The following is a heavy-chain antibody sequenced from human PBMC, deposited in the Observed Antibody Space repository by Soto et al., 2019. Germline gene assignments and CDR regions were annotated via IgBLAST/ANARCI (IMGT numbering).Heavy chain of an antibody. Sequence: QVHLVQSGAEVKKPGASVKVSCKTSGYTFTRYGISWVRQAPGQGLEWMGGISGYDGRTNFAQKVQDRVTMTTDTSXXTVYMELRSLSSDDTAVYYCAREGDVPYYYSGMDVWGQGTTVTVSS. CDR3: AREGDVPYYYSGMDV. V-gene: IGHV1-18*01. CDR1: GYTFTRYG. CDR2: ISGYDGRT. J-gene: IGHJ6*02. D-gene: IGHD2-21*02.